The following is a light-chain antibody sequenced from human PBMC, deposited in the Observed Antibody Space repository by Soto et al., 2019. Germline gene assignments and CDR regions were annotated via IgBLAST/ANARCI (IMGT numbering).Light chain of an antibody. V-gene: IGLV1-44*01. CDR2: SNN. Sequence: QAVVTQPPSASGTPGQRVTITCSGSSSNIGSNTVNWYQQLPGTAPKLLIYSNNQRPSGVPDRFSGSKSGTSASLAISGLQSEDEAYYYCAAWDDSLNGRVFGGGTKLPVL. CDR3: AAWDDSLNGRV. J-gene: IGLJ2*01. CDR1: SSNIGSNT.